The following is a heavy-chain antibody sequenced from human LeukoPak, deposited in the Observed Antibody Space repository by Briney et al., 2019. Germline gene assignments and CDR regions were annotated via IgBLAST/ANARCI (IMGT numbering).Heavy chain of an antibody. CDR2: IRYDGSNK. CDR1: GFTFSSYG. V-gene: IGHV3-30*02. J-gene: IGHJ4*02. CDR3: ARGEIVVVIGYFDY. D-gene: IGHD3-22*01. Sequence: GGSLRLSCAASGFTFSSYGMHWVRQAPGKGLEWVAFIRYDGSNKYYADSVKGRFTISRDNSKNTLYLQMNSLRAEDTAVYYCARGEIVVVIGYFDYWGQGTLVTVSS.